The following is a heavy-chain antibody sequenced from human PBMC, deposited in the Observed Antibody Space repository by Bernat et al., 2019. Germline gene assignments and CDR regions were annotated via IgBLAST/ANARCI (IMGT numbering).Heavy chain of an antibody. CDR2: INHSGST. CDR3: ARGPPIAAADFGDGAD. D-gene: IGHD6-13*01. J-gene: IGHJ4*02. V-gene: IGHV4-34*01. CDR1: GGSFSGYY. Sequence: QVQLQQWGAGLLKPSETLSLTCAVYGGSFSGYYWSWIRQPPGKGLEWIGEINHSGSTNYNPSLKSRVTISVDTSKNQFYLKLSSVTAADTAVYYCARGPPIAAADFGDGADWGQGTLITVSS.